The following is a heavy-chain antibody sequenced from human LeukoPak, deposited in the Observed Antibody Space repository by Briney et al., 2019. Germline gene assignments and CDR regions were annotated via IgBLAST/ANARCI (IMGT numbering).Heavy chain of an antibody. Sequence: ASVKVSCRASGYTFMSYGISWVRQAPGQGLEWMGWISGYNGNTNYAQKLEGRVTMTTDTSTSTAYMELRSLRSDDTAVYYCARGHDYDFWSGTSRYYYYYYGMDVWGQGTTVTVSS. CDR2: ISGYNGNT. CDR1: GYTFMSYG. V-gene: IGHV1-18*01. J-gene: IGHJ6*02. CDR3: ARGHDYDFWSGTSRYYYYYYGMDV. D-gene: IGHD3-3*01.